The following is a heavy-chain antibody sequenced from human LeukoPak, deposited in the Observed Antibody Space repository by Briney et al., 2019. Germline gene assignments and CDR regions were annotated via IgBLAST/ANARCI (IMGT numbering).Heavy chain of an antibody. J-gene: IGHJ4*02. CDR3: AKAMGATLFDY. CDR1: GFTLSSYA. V-gene: IGHV3-23*01. D-gene: IGHD1-26*01. CDR2: ISGSGGST. Sequence: QTGGSLRLSCAASGFTLSSYAMSWVRQAPGKGLEWVSGISGSGGSTYYADSVKGRFTISRDNSKNTLYLQMNSLRAGDTAVYYCAKAMGATLFDYWGQGTLVTVSS.